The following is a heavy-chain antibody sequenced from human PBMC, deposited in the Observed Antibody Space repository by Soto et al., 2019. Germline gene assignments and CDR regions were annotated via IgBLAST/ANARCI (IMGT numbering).Heavy chain of an antibody. Sequence: QLLGSGGGLVQPGGSLRLSCEASGFTFNIYAMTWVRQAPGKGLEWVSNIGSNGTTTYYADSVKGRFAISRDNSKSTLYLQMNSLRAEDTAVYYCATVARYDDFDVWGQGTMVTVSS. J-gene: IGHJ3*01. D-gene: IGHD3-9*01. CDR3: ATVARYDDFDV. CDR2: IGSNGTTT. CDR1: GFTFNIYA. V-gene: IGHV3-23*01.